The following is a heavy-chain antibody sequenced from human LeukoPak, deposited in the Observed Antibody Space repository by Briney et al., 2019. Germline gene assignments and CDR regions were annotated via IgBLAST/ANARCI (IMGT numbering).Heavy chain of an antibody. Sequence: AGSLRLSCAASGFTFSGIALHWVRQASGQGLEWVGCIRSGANGYATEYAASVKGRVTISRDDSKNTAYLQMDSLKTEDTAVYYCTGNYYGSGTYADFDYWGQGTLVTVSS. CDR1: GFTFSGIA. D-gene: IGHD3-10*01. CDR3: TGNYYGSGTYADFDY. J-gene: IGHJ4*02. V-gene: IGHV3-73*01. CDR2: IRSGANGYAT.